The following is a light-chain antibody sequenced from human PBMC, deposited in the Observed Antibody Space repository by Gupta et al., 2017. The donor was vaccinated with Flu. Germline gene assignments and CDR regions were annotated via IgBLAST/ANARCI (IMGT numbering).Light chain of an antibody. CDR3: QVWEPSSDHPVI. CDR2: DDS. J-gene: IGLJ2*01. V-gene: IGLV3-21*02. CDR1: NIGTKR. Sequence: SSVVTQPPSVSVAPGRPATISCGGDNIGTKRVNWYQRKAGQAPLLVVYDDSDRPSGVPERISGSNSGNTATLTISRVEGGDEADFYCQVWEPSSDHPVIFGGGNKLIVL.